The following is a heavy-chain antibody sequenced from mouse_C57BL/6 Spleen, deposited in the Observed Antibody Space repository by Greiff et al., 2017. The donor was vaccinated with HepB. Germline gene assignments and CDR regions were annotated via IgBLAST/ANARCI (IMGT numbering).Heavy chain of an antibody. D-gene: IGHD1-1*01. CDR3: ARGGPDYGSSYWYFDV. Sequence: QVQLQQPGTELVKPGASVKLSCKASGYTFTSYWMHWVKQRPGQGLEWIGNINPSNGGTNYNEKFKSKATLTVDKSSSTAYMQLSSLTSEDSAVYYCARGGPDYGSSYWYFDVWGTGTTVTVSS. CDR1: GYTFTSYW. J-gene: IGHJ1*03. V-gene: IGHV1-53*01. CDR2: INPSNGGT.